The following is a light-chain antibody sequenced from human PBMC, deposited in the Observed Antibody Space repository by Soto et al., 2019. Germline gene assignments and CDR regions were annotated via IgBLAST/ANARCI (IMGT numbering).Light chain of an antibody. CDR2: EVS. CDR1: SSDIGAYNY. J-gene: IGLJ2*01. Sequence: QSALTQPPSASGSPGQSVTISCTGTSSDIGAYNYVSWYQQYPGKAPKLIIYEVSQRPSGVPDRFSGSKSGNTASLTVSGLQLEDEADYYCSSFTGSDNPFGGGTKLTAL. V-gene: IGLV2-8*01. CDR3: SSFTGSDNP.